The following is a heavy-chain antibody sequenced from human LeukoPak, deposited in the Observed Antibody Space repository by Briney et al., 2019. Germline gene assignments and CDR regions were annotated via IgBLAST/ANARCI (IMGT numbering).Heavy chain of an antibody. J-gene: IGHJ5*02. Sequence: ASVKVSCKPSGYTFTRYYMHWVRQAPGQGLEWMGWINPNSGGTNYAQKFQGRVTMTRDTSISTAYMELSRLRSDDTAVYYCARDSRNHVKFDPWGQGTLVTVSS. CDR3: ARDSRNHVKFDP. V-gene: IGHV1-2*02. D-gene: IGHD1-14*01. CDR2: INPNSGGT. CDR1: GYTFTRYY.